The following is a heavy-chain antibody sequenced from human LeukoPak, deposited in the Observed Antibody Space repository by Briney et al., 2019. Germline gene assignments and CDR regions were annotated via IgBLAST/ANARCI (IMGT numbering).Heavy chain of an antibody. CDR3: ASFYCSGGSCYSQGIDY. Sequence: ASVKVSCKASGYTFTGYYMHWVRQAPGQGLEWMGRINPNSGGTNYAQKFQGRVTMTRDTSISTAYMELSRLRSDDTAVYYCASFYCSGGSCYSQGIDYWGQEPWSPSPQ. CDR1: GYTFTGYY. J-gene: IGHJ4*01. D-gene: IGHD2-15*01. CDR2: INPNSGGT. V-gene: IGHV1-2*06.